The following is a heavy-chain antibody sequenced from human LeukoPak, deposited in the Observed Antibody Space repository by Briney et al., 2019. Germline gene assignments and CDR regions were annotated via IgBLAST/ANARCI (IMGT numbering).Heavy chain of an antibody. Sequence: PWGSLRLSCAASGFTFNSYGMHWVRQAPGKGLEWVAVISYDGSNKYYADSVKGRFTISRDNSKNTLYLQMNSLRAEDTAVYYCAKGGGYESAGDYWGQGTLVTVSS. V-gene: IGHV3-30*18. D-gene: IGHD5-12*01. CDR3: AKGGGYESAGDY. CDR2: ISYDGSNK. J-gene: IGHJ4*02. CDR1: GFTFNSYG.